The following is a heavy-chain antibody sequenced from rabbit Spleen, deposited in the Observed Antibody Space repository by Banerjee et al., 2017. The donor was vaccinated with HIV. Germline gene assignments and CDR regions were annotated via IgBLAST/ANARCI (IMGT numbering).Heavy chain of an antibody. V-gene: IGHV1S7*01. CDR3: ASAYSDVYFNL. J-gene: IGHJ4*01. D-gene: IGHD6-1*01. Sequence: QLEESGGGLVQPGGSLKLSCKAFGFTISGYWMNWVRQAPGKGLEWIGIIYPITETTYYANWVNGRFTISSDNAQNTVDLQMNSLTAADTATYFCASAYSDVYFNLWGPGTLVTVS. CDR2: IYPITETT. CDR1: GFTISGYW.